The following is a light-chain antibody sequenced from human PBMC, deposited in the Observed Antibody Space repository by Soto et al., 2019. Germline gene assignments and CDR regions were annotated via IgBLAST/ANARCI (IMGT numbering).Light chain of an antibody. V-gene: IGKV1-39*01. CDR2: GAS. CDR1: QSISTY. CDR3: QQSDSIPLA. Sequence: DIQMTQSPSSLSASVGDRVTITCRASQSISTYLNWYQQKPGKAPKVLIYGASSWQSGVPSRFSGSGSGTDFTLIISSLQPEDFATYYCQQSDSIPLAFGQGNKLEIK. J-gene: IGKJ2*01.